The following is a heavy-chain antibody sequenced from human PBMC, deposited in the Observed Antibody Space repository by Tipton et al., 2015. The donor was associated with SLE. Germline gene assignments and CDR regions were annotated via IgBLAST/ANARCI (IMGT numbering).Heavy chain of an antibody. CDR1: GVSISDYY. D-gene: IGHD1-26*01. J-gene: IGHJ3*02. CDR3: AREGWHVGVHVFDM. Sequence: TLSLTCTVSGVSISDYYWGWIRQPPGRGLEWIGYIYNSGSTNYNPSLKSRVTMSVDTSKNQFSLKMISVTASDTAIYFCAREGWHVGVHVFDMWGQEQWSPSLQ. V-gene: IGHV4-4*08. CDR2: IYNSGST.